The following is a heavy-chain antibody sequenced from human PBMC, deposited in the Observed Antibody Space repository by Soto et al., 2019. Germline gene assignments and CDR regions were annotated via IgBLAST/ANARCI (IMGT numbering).Heavy chain of an antibody. D-gene: IGHD2-2*01. CDR2: ISYDGSNK. V-gene: IGHV3-30*18. Sequence: GGSLRLSCAASGFTFSSYGMHWVRQAPGKGLEWVAVISYDGSNKYYADSVKGRFTISRDNSKNTLYLQMNSLRAEDTAVYYCAKDLRIVVVPAAICGMGVWGQGTTVTVSS. J-gene: IGHJ6*02. CDR3: AKDLRIVVVPAAICGMGV. CDR1: GFTFSSYG.